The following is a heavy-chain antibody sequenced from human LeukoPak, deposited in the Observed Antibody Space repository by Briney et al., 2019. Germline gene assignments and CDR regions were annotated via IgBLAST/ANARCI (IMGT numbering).Heavy chain of an antibody. V-gene: IGHV4-30-2*01. D-gene: IGHD2-2*01. CDR3: ARARIGYCSSTSCPPLGY. CDR1: GGSISSGGYY. CDR2: INHSGST. J-gene: IGHJ4*02. Sequence: SQTLSLTCTVSGGSISSGGYYWSWIRQPPGKGLEWIGEINHSGSTNYNPSLKSRVTISVDTSKNQFSLKLSSVTAADTAVYYCARARIGYCSSTSCPPLGYWGQGTLVTVSS.